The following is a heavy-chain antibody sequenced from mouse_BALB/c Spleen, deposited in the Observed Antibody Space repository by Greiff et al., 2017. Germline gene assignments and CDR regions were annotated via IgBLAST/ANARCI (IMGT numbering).Heavy chain of an antibody. Sequence: EVMLVESGGGLVQPGGSRKLSCAASGFTFSSFGMHWVRQAPEKGLEWVAYISSGSSTIYYADTVKGRFTISRDNPKNTLFLQMTSLRSEDTAMYYCARAGGLRGAMDYWGQGTSGTVSS. CDR1: GFTFSSFG. V-gene: IGHV5-17*02. J-gene: IGHJ4*01. D-gene: IGHD2-2*01. CDR2: ISSGSSTI. CDR3: ARAGGLRGAMDY.